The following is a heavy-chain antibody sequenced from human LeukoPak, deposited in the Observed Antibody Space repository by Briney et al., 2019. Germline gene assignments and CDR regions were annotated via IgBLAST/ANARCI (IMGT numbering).Heavy chain of an antibody. CDR3: ARGGRPDY. CDR1: GFTFSSSW. J-gene: IGHJ4*02. Sequence: GGSLRLSCAASGFTFSSSWMSWVRQAPGKGLECVANIKEDGREKYYVDSVKGRFTISRDNAKNSLYLQMSSLRAEDTAVYYCARGGRPDYWGQGTLVTVSS. D-gene: IGHD3-10*01. V-gene: IGHV3-7*01. CDR2: IKEDGREK.